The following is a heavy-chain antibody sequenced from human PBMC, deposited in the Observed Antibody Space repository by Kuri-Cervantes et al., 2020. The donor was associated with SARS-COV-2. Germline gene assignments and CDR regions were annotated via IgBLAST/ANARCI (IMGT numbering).Heavy chain of an antibody. CDR3: AVVDTFDSFA. CDR2: IYYSGST. D-gene: IGHD5-18*01. J-gene: IGHJ5*02. Sequence: SETLSLTCAVYGGSFSGYYWSWIRQPPGKGLEWIGYIYYSGSTNYNPSLKSRVTISVDTSKNQFSLKLSSVTAADTAVYYCAVVDTFDSFAWGQGTLVTVSS. CDR1: GGSFSGYY. V-gene: IGHV4-59*01.